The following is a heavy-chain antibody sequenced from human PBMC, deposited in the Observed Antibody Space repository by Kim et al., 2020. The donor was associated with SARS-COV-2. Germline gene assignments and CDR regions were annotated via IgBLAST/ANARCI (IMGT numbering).Heavy chain of an antibody. Sequence: SETLSLTCTVSGGSISSSSYYWGWIRQPPGKGLEWIGSIYYSGSTYYNPSLKSRVTISVDTSKNQFSLKLSSVTAADTAVYYCAREIQLWLLPDAFEIWGQGTMVTVSS. CDR2: IYYSGST. V-gene: IGHV4-39*07. J-gene: IGHJ3*02. CDR3: AREIQLWLLPDAFEI. D-gene: IGHD5-18*01. CDR1: GGSISSSSYY.